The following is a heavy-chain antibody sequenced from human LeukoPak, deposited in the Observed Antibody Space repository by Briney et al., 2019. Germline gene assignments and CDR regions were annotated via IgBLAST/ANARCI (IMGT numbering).Heavy chain of an antibody. CDR2: IIPIFGTA. Sequence: GASVRVSCKASGGTFSSYAISWVRQAPGQGLEWMGGIIPIFGTANYAQKFQGRVTITADESTSTAYMELSSLRSEDTAVYYCARDGRLGGEGFDPWGQGTLVTVSS. CDR1: GGTFSSYA. J-gene: IGHJ5*02. D-gene: IGHD3-16*01. CDR3: ARDGRLGGEGFDP. V-gene: IGHV1-69*13.